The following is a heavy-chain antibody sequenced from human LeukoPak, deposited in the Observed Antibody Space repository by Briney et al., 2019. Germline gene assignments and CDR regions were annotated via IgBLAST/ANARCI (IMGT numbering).Heavy chain of an antibody. CDR1: GYTFTSYG. Sequence: ASVKVSCKASGYTFTSYGISWVRQAPGQGLEWMGWISAYNGNTNYAQKLQGRVTMTTDTSTSTAYMEVRSLRSDDTAVYYCARGVHYNILTGYRRDYWFDPWGQGTLVTVSS. J-gene: IGHJ5*02. D-gene: IGHD3-9*01. CDR3: ARGVHYNILTGYRRDYWFDP. V-gene: IGHV1-18*01. CDR2: ISAYNGNT.